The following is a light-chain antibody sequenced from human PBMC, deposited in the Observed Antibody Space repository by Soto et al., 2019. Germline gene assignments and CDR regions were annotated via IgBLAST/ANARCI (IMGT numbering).Light chain of an antibody. V-gene: IGLV2-14*01. Sequence: QSVLTQPASVSGSPGQSITISCTGTSSDVGGYNYVPWYQQHPGKAPKLMIYDVSNRPSGVSNRFYGSKSGNTASLTISGLQAEDEADYYCSSYTSRSTSCVFGTGTKLTVL. CDR3: SSYTSRSTSCV. J-gene: IGLJ1*01. CDR2: DVS. CDR1: SSDVGGYNY.